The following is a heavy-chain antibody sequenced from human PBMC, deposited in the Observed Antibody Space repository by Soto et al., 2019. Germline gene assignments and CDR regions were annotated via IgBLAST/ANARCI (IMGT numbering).Heavy chain of an antibody. J-gene: IGHJ4*02. CDR3: ARDPGGSWNYYFDY. Sequence: SETLSLTCTVSGGSISSGGYYWSWIRQHPGKGLEWIGYIYYSGSTYYNPSLKSRVTISVDTSKNQFSLKLSSVTAADTAVYYCARDPGGSWNYYFDYWGQGTLVTVSS. D-gene: IGHD1-7*01. CDR2: IYYSGST. CDR1: GGSISSGGYY. V-gene: IGHV4-31*03.